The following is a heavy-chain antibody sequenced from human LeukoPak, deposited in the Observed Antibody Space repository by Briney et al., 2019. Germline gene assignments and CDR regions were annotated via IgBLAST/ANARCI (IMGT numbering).Heavy chain of an antibody. D-gene: IGHD3-10*01. CDR2: INPNSGGT. J-gene: IGHJ4*02. CDR3: ATETLNTYGSGSFDY. Sequence: ASVKVSCKASGYTFTGYQMHWVRQAPGQGLEWMGWINPNSGGTNYAQKFQGRVTMTRDTSISTAYMELSRLRSEDTAVYYCATETLNTYGSGSFDYWGQGTLVTVSS. CDR1: GYTFTGYQ. V-gene: IGHV1-2*02.